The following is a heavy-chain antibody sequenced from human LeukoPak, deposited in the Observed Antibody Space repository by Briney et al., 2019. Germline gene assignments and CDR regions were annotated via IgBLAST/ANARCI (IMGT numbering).Heavy chain of an antibody. CDR2: IYYSGST. V-gene: IGHV4-59*08. Sequence: SETLSLTCTVSGGSISSYYWSWIRQPPGKGLEWIGYIYYSGSTYYNPSLKSRVTISVDTSKNQFSLKLSSVTATDTAVYYCARGSHYEWYFDYWGQGTLVTVSS. CDR1: GGSISSYY. J-gene: IGHJ4*02. D-gene: IGHD3-3*01. CDR3: ARGSHYEWYFDY.